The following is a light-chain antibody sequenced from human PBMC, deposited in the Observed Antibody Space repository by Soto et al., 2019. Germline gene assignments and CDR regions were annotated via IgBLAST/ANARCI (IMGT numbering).Light chain of an antibody. V-gene: IGLV6-57*04. CDR1: SGSIASNH. CDR3: QSYDDNSVV. CDR2: KND. J-gene: IGLJ2*01. Sequence: NFMLTQPHSVSESPGKTVTISCTRSSGSIASNHVQWYQQRPGSAPTTVIYKNDHRPSGVPDRFSGSIDSSSNSASLTISGLKTEDEADFYCQSYDDNSVVFGGGTQLTVL.